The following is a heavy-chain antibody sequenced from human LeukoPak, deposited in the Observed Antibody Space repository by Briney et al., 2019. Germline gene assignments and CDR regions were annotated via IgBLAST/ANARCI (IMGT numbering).Heavy chain of an antibody. D-gene: IGHD1-26*01. V-gene: IGHV4-38-2*02. CDR3: ASGSYYSKSYFDY. CDR1: GYSISSGYY. J-gene: IGHJ4*02. Sequence: SETLSLTCTVSGYSISSGYYWGWIRQPPGKGLEWIGSIYHSGSTYYNPSLKSRVTISVDTSKNQFSLKLSSVTAADTAVSYCASGSYYSKSYFDYWGQGTLVTVSS. CDR2: IYHSGST.